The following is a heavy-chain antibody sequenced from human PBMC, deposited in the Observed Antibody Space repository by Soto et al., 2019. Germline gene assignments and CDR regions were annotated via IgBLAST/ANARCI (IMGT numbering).Heavy chain of an antibody. Sequence: PSETLSLTCAVYGGSFSGYYWSWIRQPPGKGLEWIGEINHSGSTNYNPSLKSRVTISVDTSKNQFSLKLSSVTAADTAVYYCARGRQKDYDFWSGYYTGRYYYYMDVWGKGTTVTVSS. CDR3: ARGRQKDYDFWSGYYTGRYYYYMDV. CDR1: GGSFSGYY. V-gene: IGHV4-34*01. D-gene: IGHD3-3*01. J-gene: IGHJ6*03. CDR2: INHSGST.